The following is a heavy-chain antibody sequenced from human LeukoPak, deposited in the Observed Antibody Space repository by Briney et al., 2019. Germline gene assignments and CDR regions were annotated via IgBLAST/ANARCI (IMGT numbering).Heavy chain of an antibody. J-gene: IGHJ3*01. CDR2: ITTTGNTA. CDR3: ARDHDDNSGYHNGGALDL. Sequence: GGSLRLSCAASGFTFSDYFMTWIRQAPGKGLEWISYITTTGNTAFYADSVKGRFTVSRDNAKNSLYLQINSLRAEDTAVYYCARDHDDNSGYHNGGALDLWGQGTMVTVSS. D-gene: IGHD3-22*01. CDR1: GFTFSDYF. V-gene: IGHV3-11*04.